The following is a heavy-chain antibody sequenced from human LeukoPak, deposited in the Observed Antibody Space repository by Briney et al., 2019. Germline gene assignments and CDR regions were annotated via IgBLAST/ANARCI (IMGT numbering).Heavy chain of an antibody. CDR2: IYYSGST. J-gene: IGHJ4*02. Sequence: PSETLSLTCTVSGGSISSYYWSWIRQPPGKGLQWIGYIYYSGSTNYNPSLKSRVTISVDTSKNQFSLKLSSVTAADTAVYYCASGVAGTDYFDYWGQGTLVTVSS. D-gene: IGHD6-19*01. V-gene: IGHV4-59*01. CDR3: ASGVAGTDYFDY. CDR1: GGSISSYY.